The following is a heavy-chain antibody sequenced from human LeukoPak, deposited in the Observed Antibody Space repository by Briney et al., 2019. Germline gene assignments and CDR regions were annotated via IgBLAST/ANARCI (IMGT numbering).Heavy chain of an antibody. V-gene: IGHV3-9*01. Sequence: PGRSLRLSCAASGFTFDDYAMHWVRQAPGKGLDWVSGIGWNGGGIVYADSVEGRFTISRDNTKNFLYLQMKNLRVADTALYFCVRDIRPYSSGLFDFWGQGTQVTVSS. D-gene: IGHD6-19*01. CDR3: VRDIRPYSSGLFDF. CDR1: GFTFDDYA. J-gene: IGHJ4*02. CDR2: IGWNGGGI.